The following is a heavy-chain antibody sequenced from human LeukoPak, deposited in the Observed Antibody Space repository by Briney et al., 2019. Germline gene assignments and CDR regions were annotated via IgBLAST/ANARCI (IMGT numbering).Heavy chain of an antibody. CDR1: GFTVSSNY. CDR3: AKGSVVVTAIFY. J-gene: IGHJ4*02. CDR2: IYSGGST. V-gene: IGHV3-53*01. Sequence: GGSLRLSCAASGFTVSSNYMSWVRQAPGKGLEWASVIYSGGSTYYADSVKGRFTISRDNSKNTLYLQMNSLRAEDTAVYYCAKGSVVVTAIFYWGQGTLVTVSS. D-gene: IGHD2-21*02.